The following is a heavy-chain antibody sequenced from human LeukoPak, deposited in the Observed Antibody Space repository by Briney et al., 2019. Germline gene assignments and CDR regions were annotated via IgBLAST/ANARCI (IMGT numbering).Heavy chain of an antibody. D-gene: IGHD3-22*01. V-gene: IGHV4-30-4*08. J-gene: IGHJ5*02. CDR3: ATGPYYDSPGWFDP. CDR2: IYYSGST. Sequence: PSETLSLTCTVSGGSISSGDYYWSWIRQPPGKGLEWIGYIYYSGSTYYNPSLKSRVAISVDTSKNQFSLKLSSVTAADTAVYYCATGPYYDSPGWFDPWGQGTLVTVSS. CDR1: GGSISSGDYY.